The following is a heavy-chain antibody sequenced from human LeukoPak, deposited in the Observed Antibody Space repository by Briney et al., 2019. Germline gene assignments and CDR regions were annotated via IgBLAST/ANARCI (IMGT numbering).Heavy chain of an antibody. CDR2: IWYDGSNK. J-gene: IGHJ4*02. V-gene: IGHV3-33*06. D-gene: IGHD4-11*01. Sequence: PGGSLRLSCAASGFTFSNYGMHWVRQAPGKGPEWVAVIWYDGSNKYYADSVKGRFTISRDNSKNTLFLQMNSLRAEDTAVYYCAKVPGGYSNYLDYWGQGTLITVSS. CDR1: GFTFSNYG. CDR3: AKVPGGYSNYLDY.